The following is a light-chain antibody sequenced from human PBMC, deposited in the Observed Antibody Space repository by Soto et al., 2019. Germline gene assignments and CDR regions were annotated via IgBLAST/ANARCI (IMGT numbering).Light chain of an antibody. CDR2: GAS. J-gene: IGKJ5*01. V-gene: IGKV3-20*01. Sequence: EIVLTQSPGTLSLSPGERATLSCRASQSVSSSYLAWYQQKPGQAPRLLIYGASSRATGIPDRFSGSGSGTDFTLTISRLEPEDFAVYYCQQHGSSPPPITFGQGTRLEIK. CDR3: QQHGSSPPPIT. CDR1: QSVSSSY.